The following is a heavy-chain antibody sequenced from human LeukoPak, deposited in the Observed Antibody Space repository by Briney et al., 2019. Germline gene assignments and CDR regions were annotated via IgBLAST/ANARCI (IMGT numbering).Heavy chain of an antibody. Sequence: GASVKVSCKASGYTFTGYYMHWVRQAPGHGLEWMGWINPNSGGTNYAQKFQGRVTMTRDTSISTAYMELSRLRSDDTAVYYCARAQYTAARSNWFDPWGQGTLVTVSS. J-gene: IGHJ5*02. V-gene: IGHV1-2*02. CDR2: INPNSGGT. D-gene: IGHD6-6*01. CDR3: ARAQYTAARSNWFDP. CDR1: GYTFTGYY.